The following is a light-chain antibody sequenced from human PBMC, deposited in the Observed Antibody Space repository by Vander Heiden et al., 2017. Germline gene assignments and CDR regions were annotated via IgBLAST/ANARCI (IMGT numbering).Light chain of an antibody. V-gene: IGLV1-44*01. CDR2: NNN. Sequence: QSVLTQPPSASGTPGQRVTISCSGSSSNIGSNTVNWYQQLPGTAPKLLIDNNNQRPSGVPDRFSGSKYGTSASLASSGLQAEAEADYYCAAGDDSLNGWVFGGGTKLTVL. CDR1: SSNIGSNT. J-gene: IGLJ3*02. CDR3: AAGDDSLNGWV.